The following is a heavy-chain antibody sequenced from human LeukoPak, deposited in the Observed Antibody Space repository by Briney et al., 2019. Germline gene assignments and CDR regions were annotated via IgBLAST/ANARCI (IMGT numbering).Heavy chain of an antibody. CDR3: AKFESDSTGNYAGFDF. V-gene: IGHV3-30*02. Sequence: GGSLRLSCAASGFTFSSYGMHWVRQAPGRGLEWVAFIRSDGSSKYYADSVRGRFTISRDKSKNTLYLQMNSLRAEDTAVYYCAKFESDSTGNYAGFDFWGQGTLVTVSP. CDR1: GFTFSSYG. CDR2: IRSDGSSK. D-gene: IGHD3-22*01. J-gene: IGHJ4*02.